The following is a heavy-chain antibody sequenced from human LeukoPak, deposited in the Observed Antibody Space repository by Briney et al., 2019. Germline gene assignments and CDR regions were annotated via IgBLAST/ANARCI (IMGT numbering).Heavy chain of an antibody. CDR3: ARVTGYVIEDYFDY. CDR1: GGFIGSYY. V-gene: IGHV4-59*01. Sequence: PSETLSLTCTVSGGFIGSYYWSWIRQPPGKGLEWIGYIYYSGSTNYNPSLKSRVTISVDTSKNQFSLKLRSVTAADTAVYYCARVTGYVIEDYFDYWGQGTLVTVSS. CDR2: IYYSGST. J-gene: IGHJ4*02. D-gene: IGHD3-22*01.